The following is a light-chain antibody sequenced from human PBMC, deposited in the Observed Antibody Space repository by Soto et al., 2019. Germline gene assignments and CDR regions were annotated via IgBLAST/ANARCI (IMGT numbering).Light chain of an antibody. V-gene: IGKV1-39*01. Sequence: QLTQSPSSLSASVGDRVIITCRASQSVSRSLNWYQQKTGQAPKLLIYAASTLHSGVPSRFSGSGSGTEFTLTISSLQPEDFATYYCQQSYSTPSITFGQGTRLEIK. CDR3: QQSYSTPSIT. CDR2: AAS. J-gene: IGKJ5*01. CDR1: QSVSRS.